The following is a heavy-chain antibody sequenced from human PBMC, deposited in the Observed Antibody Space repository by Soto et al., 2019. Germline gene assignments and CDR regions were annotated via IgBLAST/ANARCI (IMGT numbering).Heavy chain of an antibody. CDR3: ARVPGCYYPDIAANYYYYYYMDV. Sequence: GGSLRLSSAASGLTFSSYRMSWARKTPAKGQESTANIKQDGSEKYYVDSVKGRLTISRDNAKNSLYLQMNSLRAEDTAVYYCARVPGCYYPDIAANYYYYYYMDVWGKGTTVTVSS. V-gene: IGHV3-7*02. CDR1: GLTFSSYR. D-gene: IGHD3-22*01. J-gene: IGHJ6*03. CDR2: IKQDGSEK.